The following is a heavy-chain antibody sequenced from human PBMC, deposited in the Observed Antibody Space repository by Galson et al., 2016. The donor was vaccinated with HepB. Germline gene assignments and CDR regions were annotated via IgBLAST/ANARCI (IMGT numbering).Heavy chain of an antibody. V-gene: IGHV1-18*01. J-gene: IGHJ6*02. Sequence: SVKVSCKASGYTFTNYGISWVRQAPGQGLEWMGWISAYNGNTNYGQKFQGRVTMTTDTFTSTVYMELRSLRSDDTAVYYCARDVASGSVNYGMDVWGQGTTVTVSS. CDR2: ISAYNGNT. CDR1: GYTFTNYG. D-gene: IGHD2-21*01. CDR3: ARDVASGSVNYGMDV.